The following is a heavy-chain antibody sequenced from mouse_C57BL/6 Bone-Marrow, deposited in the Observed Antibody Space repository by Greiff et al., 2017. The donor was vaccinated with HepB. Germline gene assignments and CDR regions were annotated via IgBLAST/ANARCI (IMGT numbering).Heavy chain of an antibody. J-gene: IGHJ1*03. V-gene: IGHV1-55*01. D-gene: IGHD1-1*02. CDR3: GLWSYWYFDV. CDR1: GYTFTSYW. Sequence: QVQLQQPGAELVKPGASVKMSCKASGYTFTSYWIIWVKQRPGQGLEWIGDIYPGSGSTNYNEKFKSKATLTVDTSSSTAYMQLSSLTSEDSAVYYCGLWSYWYFDVWGTGTTVTVSS. CDR2: IYPGSGST.